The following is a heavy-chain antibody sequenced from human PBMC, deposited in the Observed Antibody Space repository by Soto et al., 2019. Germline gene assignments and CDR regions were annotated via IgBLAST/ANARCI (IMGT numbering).Heavy chain of an antibody. V-gene: IGHV4-34*01. Sequence: QVQLQQWGAGLLKPSETLSLTCAVYGGSFSGYYWSWIRQPPGKGLEWIGEINHSGSSNSKPSLKGRGLILLDASKRRLSLDRSGLAAPGTAFYYCSGSRAAARICSDLDVWGKGTMVTVSS. CDR1: GGSFSGYY. D-gene: IGHD6-13*01. CDR2: INHSGSS. CDR3: SGSRAAARICSDLDV. J-gene: IGHJ6*04.